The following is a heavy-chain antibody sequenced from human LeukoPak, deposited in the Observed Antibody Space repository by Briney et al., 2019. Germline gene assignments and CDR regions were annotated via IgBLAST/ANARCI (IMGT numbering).Heavy chain of an antibody. V-gene: IGHV3-23*05. CDR2: IASGRSP. CDR1: GFTFNSHA. CDR3: ARQLGYCSAGTCYFDS. D-gene: IGHD2-15*01. J-gene: IGHJ4*02. Sequence: GGSLRLSCAASGFTFNSHAMAWVRQAPGKGLEWVSSIASGRSPSYADSLEGRLTMSSDNAKNTLYLQMDNLRAEDTAIYYCARQLGYCSAGTCYFDSWGQGTQVAVSS.